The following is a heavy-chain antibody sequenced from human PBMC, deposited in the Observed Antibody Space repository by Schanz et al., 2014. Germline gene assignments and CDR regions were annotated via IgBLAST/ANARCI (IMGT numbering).Heavy chain of an antibody. CDR1: GYSFTKYG. Sequence: QVQLVQSGSEVKKPGDSVKVSCETSGYSFTKYGINWVRQAPGQGLEWMGWINAHTGNTQYAQKFQGRVTMTADKSTSTVYMEVSGLRSEDTAVYYCAKVDRTRYYAMDVWGQGTTVTVSS. D-gene: IGHD3-9*01. J-gene: IGHJ6*02. CDR2: INAHTGNT. V-gene: IGHV1-18*01. CDR3: AKVDRTRYYAMDV.